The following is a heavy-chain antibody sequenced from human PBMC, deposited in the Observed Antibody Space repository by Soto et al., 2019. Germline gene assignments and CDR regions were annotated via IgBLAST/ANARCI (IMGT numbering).Heavy chain of an antibody. CDR2: IYHSGST. Sequence: QVQLQESGPGLVKPSGTLSLTCAVSGGSISSSNWWSWVRQPPGKGLEWIGEIYHSGSTNYNPSLTGRVTISGDKSKNQFPLTRSSVTAADTAVYDGARNLGIGNASGSWGQGTMVTVSS. CDR3: ARNLGIGNASGS. V-gene: IGHV4-4*02. CDR1: GGSISSSNW. D-gene: IGHD7-27*01. J-gene: IGHJ3*02.